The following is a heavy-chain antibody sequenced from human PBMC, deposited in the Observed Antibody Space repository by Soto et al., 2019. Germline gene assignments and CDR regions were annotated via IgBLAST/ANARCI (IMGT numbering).Heavy chain of an antibody. D-gene: IGHD6-13*01. Sequence: GGSLRLSCAASGFTFSSYAMSWVRQAPGKGLEWVSAISGSGGSTYYADSVKGRFTISRDNSKNTLYLQMNSLRAEDTAVYYCAKVGDDSSSWYYFDYWGQGTLVTVSS. V-gene: IGHV3-23*01. CDR2: ISGSGGST. CDR3: AKVGDDSSSWYYFDY. CDR1: GFTFSSYA. J-gene: IGHJ4*02.